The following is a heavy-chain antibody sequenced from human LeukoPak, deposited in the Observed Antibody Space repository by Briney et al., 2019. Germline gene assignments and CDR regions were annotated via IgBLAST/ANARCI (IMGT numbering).Heavy chain of an antibody. V-gene: IGHV6-1*01. CDR1: GDSVSSNSVA. Sequence: SQTLSLTCVISGDSVSSNSVAWSWIRQSPSRGLEWLGRTYYRSKWYNDYAVSVTSRITINPDMSKNQFSLQLNSVTPEDTAVYYCAREIAGRKDYWGQGTLVTVSS. D-gene: IGHD1-26*01. J-gene: IGHJ4*02. CDR3: AREIAGRKDY. CDR2: TYYRSKWYN.